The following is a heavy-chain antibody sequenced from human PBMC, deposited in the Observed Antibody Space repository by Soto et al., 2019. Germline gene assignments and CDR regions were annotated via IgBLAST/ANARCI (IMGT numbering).Heavy chain of an antibody. Sequence: QVQLQESGPGLVKPSQTLSLTCTVSGGSISSGDYYWSWIRQPPGKGLEWIGYIYYSGSTYYNPSLQSRVTLSVDTSKNQFSLKLSSVTAADTAVYYCAKEPVSITIFGVNGIDVWGQGTTVTVSS. CDR2: IYYSGST. CDR3: AKEPVSITIFGVNGIDV. D-gene: IGHD3-3*01. V-gene: IGHV4-30-4*01. CDR1: GGSISSGDYY. J-gene: IGHJ6*02.